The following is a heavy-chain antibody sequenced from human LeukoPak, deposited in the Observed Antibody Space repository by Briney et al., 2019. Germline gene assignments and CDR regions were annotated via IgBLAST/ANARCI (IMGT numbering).Heavy chain of an antibody. D-gene: IGHD2-2*02. CDR1: GLSLSVNY. Sequence: PGGSLRLSCAASGLSLSVNYMTWVRQSPGKGLEWLSNIYREGNTYYADSVNGRFSISRDDYKNTLYLEMNSLRAEDTALYYCARYTFRAVDIWGQGSMVTVSS. CDR3: ARYTFRAVDI. V-gene: IGHV3-53*01. J-gene: IGHJ3*02. CDR2: IYREGNT.